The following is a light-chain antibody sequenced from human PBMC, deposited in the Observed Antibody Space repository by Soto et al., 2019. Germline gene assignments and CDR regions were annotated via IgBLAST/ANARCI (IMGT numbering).Light chain of an antibody. CDR3: QQYSDSPWT. V-gene: IGKV1-5*02. Sequence: DIQMTQSPSTLSASVGDTVTIICRASQTISNWLAWYQQKPGKAPNLLIYDASIFESGVQSRFSGRGSGTSFTLTISSLQPDDFATYDCQQYSDSPWTLGKGTKVEIK. CDR2: DAS. J-gene: IGKJ1*01. CDR1: QTISNW.